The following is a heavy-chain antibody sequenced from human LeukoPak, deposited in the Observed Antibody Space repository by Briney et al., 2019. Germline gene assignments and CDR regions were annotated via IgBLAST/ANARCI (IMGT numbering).Heavy chain of an antibody. Sequence: GGSLRLSCAASGLTFSSYSMNWVRPAPGKGLDWVSSISSSCSCIHYPDSVKGRFTISRDKAKNSLYMQMNSLRAEDTAVYYCARPSTFWSGYYTEEYFDYWGQGTLVTVSS. V-gene: IGHV3-21*01. D-gene: IGHD3-3*01. CDR2: ISSSCSCI. CDR1: GLTFSSYS. J-gene: IGHJ4*02. CDR3: ARPSTFWSGYYTEEYFDY.